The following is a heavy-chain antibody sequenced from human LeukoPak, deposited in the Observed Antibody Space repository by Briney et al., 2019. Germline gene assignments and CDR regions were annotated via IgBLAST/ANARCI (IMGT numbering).Heavy chain of an antibody. D-gene: IGHD3-10*01. Sequence: GESLRISCKGFGYSFTSYWINWGRQMPGKGLEWMGRIEPSYSYTNYSPSFQGHVTISADKSISTAYLQWSSLKASDTAMYYCASRSGSGVDDYWGQGTLVTVSS. J-gene: IGHJ4*02. V-gene: IGHV5-10-1*01. CDR1: GYSFTSYW. CDR3: ASRSGSGVDDY. CDR2: IEPSYSYT.